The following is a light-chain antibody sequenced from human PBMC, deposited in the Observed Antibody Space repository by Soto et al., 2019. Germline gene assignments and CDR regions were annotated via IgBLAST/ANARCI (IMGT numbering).Light chain of an antibody. V-gene: IGKV1-5*03. CDR1: QSISNY. CDR3: QQFHTYSWT. J-gene: IGKJ1*01. CDR2: KAS. Sequence: DIQVTQSPATLSASVGDRVTITCRASQSISNYLAWHQHKPGKAPTVLIYKASNLESGVPSRFSGSGSGTEFTLTISSLQPDDFATYYCQQFHTYSWTCGQGTRVELK.